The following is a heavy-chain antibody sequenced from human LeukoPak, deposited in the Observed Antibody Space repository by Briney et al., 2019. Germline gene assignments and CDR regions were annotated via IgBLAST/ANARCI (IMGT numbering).Heavy chain of an antibody. V-gene: IGHV4-4*07. D-gene: IGHD3-3*01. J-gene: IGHJ4*02. CDR3: ARAAPDPFWGGYYPFDY. Sequence: SETLSLTCTVSGGSISSYYWSWIRQPAGKGLEWIGRIYTSGSTNYNPSLKSRVTMSVDTSKNQFSLKLSSVTAADTAVYYCARAAPDPFWGGYYPFDYWGQGTLVTVSS. CDR1: GGSISSYY. CDR2: IYTSGST.